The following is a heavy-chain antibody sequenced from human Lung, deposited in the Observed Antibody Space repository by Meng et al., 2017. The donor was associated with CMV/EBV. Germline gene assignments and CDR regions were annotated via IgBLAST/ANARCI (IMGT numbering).Heavy chain of an antibody. Sequence: SETLSPXCAVYGGSSSGYYWSWIRQPPGKGLEWIGEINHSGSTNYNPSLKSRVTISVDTSKNQFSLKLSSVTAADTAVYYCARGIPPSDIVVVPAAMRPWFDPWGQGTLVTVSS. CDR2: INHSGST. V-gene: IGHV4-34*09. J-gene: IGHJ5*02. D-gene: IGHD2-2*01. CDR1: GGSSSGYY. CDR3: ARGIPPSDIVVVPAAMRPWFDP.